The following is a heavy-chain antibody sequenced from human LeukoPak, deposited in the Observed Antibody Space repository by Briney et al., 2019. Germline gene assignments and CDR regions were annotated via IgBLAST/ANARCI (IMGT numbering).Heavy chain of an antibody. CDR3: AKSPPMITIFGVVIPPCFDY. Sequence: PVGSLRLSCGASGFTFSSYGMHWVRQAPGKGLEWVAFIRYDGSNKYYADSVKGRFTISRDNSKNTLYLQMNSLRAEDTAVYYCAKSPPMITIFGVVIPPCFDYWGQGTLVTVSS. CDR1: GFTFSSYG. V-gene: IGHV3-30*02. CDR2: IRYDGSNK. D-gene: IGHD3-3*01. J-gene: IGHJ4*02.